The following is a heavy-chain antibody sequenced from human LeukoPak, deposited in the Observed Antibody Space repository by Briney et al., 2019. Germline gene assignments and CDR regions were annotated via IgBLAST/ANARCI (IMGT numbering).Heavy chain of an antibody. CDR1: GFTFSSLW. CDR2: IKHDGSEK. Sequence: GGSLRLSCVASGFTFSSLWMSWAHQAPGKGLEWVANIKHDGSEKYYVDSVKGRFTISRDNAKNSLYLQMNSLRVEDTAVYYCARQWAIDYWGQGTLVTVSS. J-gene: IGHJ4*02. V-gene: IGHV3-7*01. CDR3: ARQWAIDY. D-gene: IGHD1-26*01.